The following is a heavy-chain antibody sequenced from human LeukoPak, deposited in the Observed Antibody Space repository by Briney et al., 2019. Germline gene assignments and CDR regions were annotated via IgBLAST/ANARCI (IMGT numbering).Heavy chain of an antibody. D-gene: IGHD5-24*01. CDR2: IYFTGST. CDR1: GGSISSYL. Sequence: SETLSLTCTVSGGSISSYLWSWVRQPPGKGLEWIGYIYFTGSTDYNPSLQSRVTISIDTSKNQFSLKLSSVTAADTAVYYCARGGDGYTMYYFDYWGQGTLVTVSS. V-gene: IGHV4-59*01. CDR3: ARGGDGYTMYYFDY. J-gene: IGHJ4*02.